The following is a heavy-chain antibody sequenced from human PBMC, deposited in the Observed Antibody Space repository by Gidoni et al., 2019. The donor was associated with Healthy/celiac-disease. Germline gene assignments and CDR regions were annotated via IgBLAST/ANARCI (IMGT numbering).Heavy chain of an antibody. V-gene: IGHV3-33*01. Sequence: QVQLVESGGGVVQPGRSLRLSCAASGFTFSSYGMHWVRQAPGKGLEWVAVIWYDGSNKYYADSVKGRFTISRDNSKNTLYLQMNSLRAEDTAVYYCARELREWYFDLWGRGTLVTVSS. D-gene: IGHD3-10*01. J-gene: IGHJ2*01. CDR1: GFTFSSYG. CDR3: ARELREWYFDL. CDR2: IWYDGSNK.